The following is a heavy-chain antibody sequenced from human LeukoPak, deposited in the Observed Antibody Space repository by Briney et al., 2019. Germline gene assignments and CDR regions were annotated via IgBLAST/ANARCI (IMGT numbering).Heavy chain of an antibody. CDR1: GGSISSYY. CDR2: IYTSGST. V-gene: IGHV4-4*07. J-gene: IGHJ4*02. Sequence: SETLSFTCTVSGGSISSYYWSWIRQPAGKGLEWIGRIYTSGSTNYNPSFKSRVTMSVDTSKNQFSLKLSSVTAADTAVYYCARSLRAAAGTGLGYWGQGTLVTVSS. D-gene: IGHD6-13*01. CDR3: ARSLRAAAGTGLGY.